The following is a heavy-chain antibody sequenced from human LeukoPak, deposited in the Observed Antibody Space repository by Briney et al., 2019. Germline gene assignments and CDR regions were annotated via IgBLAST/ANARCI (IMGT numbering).Heavy chain of an antibody. D-gene: IGHD5-18*01. CDR3: ARGPGYSYGYGDDDY. V-gene: IGHV3-21*01. CDR1: GFSFSGYS. CDR2: ISPSSSYI. Sequence: GGSLRLSCAASGFSFSGYSINWVRQAPGKGLEWVSSISPSSSYIYYADSVKGRFTISRDNAKNSLYLQMNSLRAEDTAVYYCARGPGYSYGYGDDDYWGQGTLVTVSS. J-gene: IGHJ4*02.